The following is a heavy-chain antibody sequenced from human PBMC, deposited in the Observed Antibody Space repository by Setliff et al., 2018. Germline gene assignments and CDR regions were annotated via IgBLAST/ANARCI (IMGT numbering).Heavy chain of an antibody. J-gene: IGHJ5*02. D-gene: IGHD3-10*01. Sequence: GGSLRLSCVASGFTFSSYAMSWVRQAPGKGLEWVSAISGSGGSTYYADSGKGRFTLSRENSKNTLYLQMNSLRAEDTAGYYCAKNGFGVVALGVNNWFDPWGQGTLVTVSS. CDR2: ISGSGGST. CDR3: AKNGFGVVALGVNNWFDP. V-gene: IGHV3-23*01. CDR1: GFTFSSYA.